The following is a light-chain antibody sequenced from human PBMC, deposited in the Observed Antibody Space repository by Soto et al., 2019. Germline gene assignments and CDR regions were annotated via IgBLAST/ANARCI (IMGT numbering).Light chain of an antibody. Sequence: DIQMTQSPSSLSASVGDRVTITCRASRTIDTFLNWYQHKPGKAPKLLIYYASSLQSGVPSRFSGSGSGTDFTLTISSLQPEDFATYYCQQSDSSPRTFGPGTKLESK. CDR3: QQSDSSPRT. V-gene: IGKV1-39*01. J-gene: IGKJ2*02. CDR1: RTIDTF. CDR2: YAS.